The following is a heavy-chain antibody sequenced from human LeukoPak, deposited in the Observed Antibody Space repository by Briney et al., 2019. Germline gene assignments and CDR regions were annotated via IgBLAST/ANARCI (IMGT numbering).Heavy chain of an antibody. CDR1: GYSFTSYW. D-gene: IGHD3-3*01. CDR2: IYPGVSDT. CDR3: ARLPYMYCDCWSGYLDY. Sequence: AGESLKISCKGSGYSFTSYWIGWVRQMPGKGLEWMGIIYPGVSDTSYSPSFQSQVTISADKSISTAYLQWSSLKASDTAMYYCARLPYMYCDCWSGYLDYWGQGTLATVSS. J-gene: IGHJ4*02. V-gene: IGHV5-51*01.